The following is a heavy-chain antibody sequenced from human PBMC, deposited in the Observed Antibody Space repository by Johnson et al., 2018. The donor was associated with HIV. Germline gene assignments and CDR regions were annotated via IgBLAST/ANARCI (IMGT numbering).Heavy chain of an antibody. CDR2: IKEDGTEK. CDR3: WRQYELYGYAFDL. CDR1: GFIFGSCW. D-gene: IGHD5-18*01. J-gene: IGHJ3*01. V-gene: IGHV3-7*05. Sequence: VQLVESGGGLVEPGGSLRLSCIASGFIFGSCWMTWVRQAPGERLEWVANIKEDGTEKYYVDSVKGRFTVSRDNAKNSLYLQMNDLRAEDTAVYYWWRQYELYGYAFDLWGQGTVVTVSS.